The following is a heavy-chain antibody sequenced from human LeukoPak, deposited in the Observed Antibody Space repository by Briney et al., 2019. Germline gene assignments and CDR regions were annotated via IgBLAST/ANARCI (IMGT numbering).Heavy chain of an antibody. J-gene: IGHJ4*02. CDR3: AKVHRGYYDSSGYPCFDY. V-gene: IGHV3-74*01. CDR2: INSDGSRI. CDR1: GFTFSSYW. D-gene: IGHD3-22*01. Sequence: PGGSLRLSCAASGFTFSSYWMHWVRQAPGKGLLWVSRINSDGSRISYADSVKGRFTISRDNSKNTLYLQMNSLRAEDTAVYYCAKVHRGYYDSSGYPCFDYWGQGTLVTVSS.